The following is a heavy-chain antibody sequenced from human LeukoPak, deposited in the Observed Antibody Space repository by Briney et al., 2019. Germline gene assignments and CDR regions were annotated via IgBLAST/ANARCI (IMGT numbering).Heavy chain of an antibody. CDR2: INHSGST. J-gene: IGHJ4*02. CDR1: GGSFSGYY. CDR3: AREATEPPYDFDY. Sequence: PSETLSLTCAVYGGSFSGYYWSWIRQPPGKGLEWIGEINHSGSTNYNPSLKSRVTISVDTSKNQFSLKLSSVTAADTAVYYCAREATEPPYDFDYWGLGSQVTVSP. D-gene: IGHD1-14*01. V-gene: IGHV4-34*01.